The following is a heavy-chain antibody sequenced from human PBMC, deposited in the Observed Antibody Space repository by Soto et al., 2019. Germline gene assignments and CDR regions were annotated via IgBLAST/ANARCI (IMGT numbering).Heavy chain of an antibody. CDR1: GFTFSSYA. J-gene: IGHJ5*02. CDR2: ISGSGGST. V-gene: IGHV3-23*01. CDR3: AKDHYYGSGSYGSDYNWFDP. Sequence: PGGSLRLSCAASGFTFSSYAMSWVRQAPGKGLEWVSAISGSGGSTYYADSVQGRFTISRDHSKNTLYLQMNSLRAEDTAVYYCAKDHYYGSGSYGSDYNWFDPWGQGTLVTVS. D-gene: IGHD3-10*01.